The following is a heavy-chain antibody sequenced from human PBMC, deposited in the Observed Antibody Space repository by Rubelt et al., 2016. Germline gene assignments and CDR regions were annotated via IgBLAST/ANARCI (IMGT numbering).Heavy chain of an antibody. J-gene: IGHJ6*02. V-gene: IGHV3-23*01. CDR1: LFPFILYS. CDR2: IICIVGST. Sequence: LSFSSSLFPFILYSMSFFLHSPFNFLYLVSSIICIVGSTYYADSVKGRFTISRDNSKNTLYLQMNSLRAEDTAVYYCASSIVVVPAANCYYGMDVWGQGTTVTVSS. CDR3: ASSIVVVPAANCYYGMDV. D-gene: IGHD2-2*01.